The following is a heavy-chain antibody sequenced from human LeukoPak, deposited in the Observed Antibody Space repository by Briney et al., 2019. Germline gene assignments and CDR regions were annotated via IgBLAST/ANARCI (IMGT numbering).Heavy chain of an antibody. D-gene: IGHD1-26*01. V-gene: IGHV3-7*02. CDR2: IKKDGSEQ. J-gene: IGHJ4*02. CDR1: GLTFSNFW. CDR3: VGAAANTTPRP. Sequence: PGGSLRLSCAASGLTFSNFWMGWVRQAPGKGLEWVANIKKDGSEQYYVDSVKGRFTISRDNAKNTLYLQMNSLRAEDTAVYYCVGAAANTTPRPWGQGTLVTVSS.